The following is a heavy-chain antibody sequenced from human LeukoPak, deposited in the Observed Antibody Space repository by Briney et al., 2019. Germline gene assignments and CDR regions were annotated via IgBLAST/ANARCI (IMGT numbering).Heavy chain of an antibody. Sequence: ASVKVSCKASGGTFSSYAISWVRQAPGQGLEGMGGIIPIFGTANYAQKFQGRVTITTEESTSTADMELSSLRSEDTAVYYCARGGGRRWLQYYYYYYMDVWGKRTPVTISS. V-gene: IGHV1-69*05. CDR2: IIPIFGTA. CDR3: ARGGGRRWLQYYYYYYMDV. D-gene: IGHD5-24*01. CDR1: GGTFSSYA. J-gene: IGHJ6*03.